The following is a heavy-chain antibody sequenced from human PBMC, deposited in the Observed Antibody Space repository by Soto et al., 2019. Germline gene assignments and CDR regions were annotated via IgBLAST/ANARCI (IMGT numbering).Heavy chain of an antibody. CDR2: IYTSGST. CDR1: GGSISSYY. J-gene: IGHJ4*02. Sequence: SETLSLTCTVSGGSISSYYWSWIRQPAGKGLEWIGRIYTSGSTNYNPSLKSRVTMSVDTSKNQFSLKLSSVTAADTAVYYCARATYYYDSSGYYPRIYYFDYWGQGTLVTVSS. D-gene: IGHD3-22*01. V-gene: IGHV4-4*07. CDR3: ARATYYYDSSGYYPRIYYFDY.